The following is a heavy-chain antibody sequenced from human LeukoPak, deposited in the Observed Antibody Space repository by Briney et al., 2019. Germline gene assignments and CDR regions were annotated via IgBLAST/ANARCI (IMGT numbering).Heavy chain of an antibody. CDR2: IYTSGST. Sequence: SETLSLTCTVSGGSISSYYWSWIRQPAGKGLEWIGRIYTSGSTNYNPSLKSRVTMSVDTSKNQFSLKLSSVTAADTAVYYCARDQGIAAAGTSYYYYYMDVWGKGTTVTISS. CDR3: ARDQGIAAAGTSYYYYYMDV. V-gene: IGHV4-4*07. J-gene: IGHJ6*03. D-gene: IGHD6-13*01. CDR1: GGSISSYY.